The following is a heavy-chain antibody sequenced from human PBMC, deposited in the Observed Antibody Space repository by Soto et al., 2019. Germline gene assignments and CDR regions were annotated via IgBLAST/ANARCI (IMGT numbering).Heavy chain of an antibody. D-gene: IGHD3-22*01. V-gene: IGHV1-69*13. Sequence: AVKVSCKASGGTFSSYAISWVRQAPGQGLEWMGGIIPIFGTANYAQKFQGRVTITADESTSTAYMELSSLRSEDTAVYYCARDDYYDSSAPIKTTGWGQGSLVTVSS. CDR1: GGTFSSYA. CDR3: ARDDYYDSSAPIKTTG. CDR2: IIPIFGTA. J-gene: IGHJ4*02.